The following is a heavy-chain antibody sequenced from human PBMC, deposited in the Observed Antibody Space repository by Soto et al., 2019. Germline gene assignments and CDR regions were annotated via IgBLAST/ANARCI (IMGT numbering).Heavy chain of an antibody. D-gene: IGHD5-12*01. Sequence: SETLSLTCAVSGGSISSGGYSWSWIRQPPGKGLEWLGYIYHSGSTFYSPSLKSRVTISVDRSKNHFSLKLNSVTAADTAMYYCARAGYSGYDLTFDYWGQGALVNVSS. CDR3: ARAGYSGYDLTFDY. CDR2: IYHSGST. V-gene: IGHV4-30-2*01. J-gene: IGHJ4*02. CDR1: GGSISSGGYS.